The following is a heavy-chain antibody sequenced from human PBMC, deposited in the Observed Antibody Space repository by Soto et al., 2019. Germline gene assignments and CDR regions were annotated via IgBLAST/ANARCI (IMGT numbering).Heavy chain of an antibody. CDR2: TYFRSRWYN. V-gene: IGHV6-1*01. D-gene: IGHD5-12*01. J-gene: IGHJ6*03. Sequence: PSQTLSLTCAISGESVSSNTAAWHWIRQSPSRGLEWLGRTYFRSRWYNDYAVSVKSRITINADTSKNQFSLHLNSVSPEDTAVYYCARDLESEYSNYYYYMDIWGKGTTVTVSS. CDR3: ARDLESEYSNYYYYMDI. CDR1: GESVSSNTAA.